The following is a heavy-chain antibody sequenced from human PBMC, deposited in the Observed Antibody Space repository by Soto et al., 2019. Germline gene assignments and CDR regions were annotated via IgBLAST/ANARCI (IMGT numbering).Heavy chain of an antibody. Sequence: SETLSLTCTVSGGSISSYYWNWIRQSPGKGLEWIGSISYSGSTNYNPSLKSRVTISVDTSKNQFSLKLSSVSAADTAVYYCARHKTSRYDYWGQGTQVTVSS. CDR1: GGSISSYY. D-gene: IGHD2-2*01. V-gene: IGHV4-59*08. CDR3: ARHKTSRYDY. CDR2: ISYSGST. J-gene: IGHJ4*02.